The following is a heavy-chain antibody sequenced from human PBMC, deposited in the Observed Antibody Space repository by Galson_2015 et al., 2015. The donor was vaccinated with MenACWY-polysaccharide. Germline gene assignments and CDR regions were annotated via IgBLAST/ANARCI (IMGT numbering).Heavy chain of an antibody. CDR2: LIPTTGNT. V-gene: IGHV3-23*01. J-gene: IGHJ4*02. Sequence: SLRLSCAGSGLTFSSYGMGWVRQAPGKGLEWVSGLIPTTGNTYYADSVRGRFTISRDNSKNMLYLQMDSLRVEDTALYYCAKGGANYDSGNYYDYWGQGTLVTVSS. CDR3: AKGGANYDSGNYYDY. CDR1: GLTFSSYG. D-gene: IGHD3-10*01.